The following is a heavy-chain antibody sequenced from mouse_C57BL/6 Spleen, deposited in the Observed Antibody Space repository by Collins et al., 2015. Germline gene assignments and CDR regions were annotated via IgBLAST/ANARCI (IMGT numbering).Heavy chain of an antibody. Sequence: QVQLQQPGAELVKPGASVKLSCKASGYTFTSYWMHWVKQRPGQGLEWIGMIHPNSGSTNYNEKFKNKASLTVDKSSSTAYMQLSSLTSEDSAVYYCARCLDISGYDWFAYWGQGTLVTVSA. CDR1: GYTFTSYW. V-gene: IGHV1-64*01. CDR2: IHPNSGST. CDR3: ARCLDISGYDWFAY. D-gene: IGHD3-2*01. J-gene: IGHJ3*01.